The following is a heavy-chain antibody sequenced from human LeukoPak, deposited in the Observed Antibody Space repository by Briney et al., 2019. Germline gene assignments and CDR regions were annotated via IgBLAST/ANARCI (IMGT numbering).Heavy chain of an antibody. D-gene: IGHD6-13*01. CDR3: ANGMLVVPTTRVFDY. J-gene: IGHJ4*02. V-gene: IGHV3-23*01. CDR1: GFILRSYA. CDR2: IAADGGVT. Sequence: GGSLRLSCAASGFILRSYAMSWVRQAPGKGLEWVSIIAADGGVTNYADSVKGRFTISRDNSKNTLFLQMNSLTADDTAVYYCANGMLVVPTTRVFDYWGLGTLVTVSS.